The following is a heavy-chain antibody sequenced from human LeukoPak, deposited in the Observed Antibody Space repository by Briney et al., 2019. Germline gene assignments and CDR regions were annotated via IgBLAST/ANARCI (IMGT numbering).Heavy chain of an antibody. CDR2: IYYSGGT. D-gene: IGHD4-17*01. V-gene: IGHV4-59*01. CDR3: ARAGTNDYGDLAGWFDP. CDR1: RGSITSSY. Sequence: SETLSLTCTVSRGSITSSYWSWIRQPPGKGLEWIGYIYYSGGTNHNPTLKNRVTISVDTSKNRFSLKLRSVTAADTAVYYCARAGTNDYGDLAGWFDPWGQGTLVIVSS. J-gene: IGHJ5*02.